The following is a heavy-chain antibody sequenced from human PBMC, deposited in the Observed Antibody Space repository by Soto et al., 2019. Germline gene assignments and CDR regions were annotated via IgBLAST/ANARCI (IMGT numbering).Heavy chain of an antibody. D-gene: IGHD6-19*01. CDR1: GGSFSGYY. J-gene: IGHJ4*02. Sequence: SETLSLTCAVYGGSFSGYYWSWIRQPPGKGLEWIGEINHSGSTNYNPSLKSRVTISVDTSKNQFSLKLSSVTAADTAVYYCARGRKWLGKYFDYWGQGTLVTVSS. CDR3: ARGRKWLGKYFDY. CDR2: INHSGST. V-gene: IGHV4-34*01.